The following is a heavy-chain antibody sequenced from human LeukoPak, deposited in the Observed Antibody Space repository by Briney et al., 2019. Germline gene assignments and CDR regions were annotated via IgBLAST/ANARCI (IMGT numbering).Heavy chain of an antibody. J-gene: IGHJ4*02. Sequence: ASVKVSCKASGYTFTSYAMHWVRQAPGQRLEWMGWINAGNGNTKYSQKFQGRVTITRDTSTSTAYMELRSLRSDDTAVYYCARVRAAGTLRGYWGQGTLVTVSS. CDR1: GYTFTSYA. V-gene: IGHV1-3*01. CDR2: INAGNGNT. D-gene: IGHD6-13*01. CDR3: ARVRAAGTLRGY.